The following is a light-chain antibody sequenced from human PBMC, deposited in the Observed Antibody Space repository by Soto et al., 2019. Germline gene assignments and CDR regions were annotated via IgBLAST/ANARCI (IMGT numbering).Light chain of an antibody. Sequence: TLAASGNSSHAESRSIVCSRNRSDVGRYNLVSWYQQHPDKAPKLMIYEGSKRPSGVSNRFSGSKSGNTASLTISGLQVDDAADYFSCSYAGSTYVFGTGTKVTVL. CDR3: CSYAGSTYV. V-gene: IGLV2-23*01. J-gene: IGLJ1*01. CDR2: EGS. CDR1: RSDVGRYNL.